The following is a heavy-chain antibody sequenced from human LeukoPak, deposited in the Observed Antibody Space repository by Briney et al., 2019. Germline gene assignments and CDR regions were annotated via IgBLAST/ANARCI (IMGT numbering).Heavy chain of an antibody. V-gene: IGHV4-31*03. CDR3: AREESTSWKTYYFDY. CDR1: GGSISSGGYY. Sequence: SETLSLTCTVSGGSISSGGYYWSWIRQHPGKGLEWIGYIYYGGSTYYNPSLKSRVTISVDTSKSQFSLKLSSVTAADTAVYYCAREESTSWKTYYFDYWGQGTLVTVSS. D-gene: IGHD2-2*01. CDR2: IYYGGST. J-gene: IGHJ4*02.